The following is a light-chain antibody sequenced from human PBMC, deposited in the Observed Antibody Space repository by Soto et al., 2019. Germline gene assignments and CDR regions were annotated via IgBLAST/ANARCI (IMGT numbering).Light chain of an antibody. Sequence: QSALTQPASVSGSPGQSITISCTGTSSDVGSYKLVSWYQQHPGKAPKVLIYEGTERPSGVSNPFSGSKSGNTASLTISGLQAEDEADYYCCSYAGGSTWIFGGGTQLTVL. CDR3: CSYAGGSTWI. J-gene: IGLJ2*01. CDR2: EGT. V-gene: IGLV2-23*01. CDR1: SSDVGSYKL.